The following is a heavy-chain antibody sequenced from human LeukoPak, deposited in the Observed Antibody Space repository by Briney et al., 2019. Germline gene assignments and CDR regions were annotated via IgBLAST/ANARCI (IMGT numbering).Heavy chain of an antibody. CDR1: GFTFSSYW. CDR3: AKEVVGVYNWFDP. V-gene: IGHV3-23*01. J-gene: IGHJ5*02. CDR2: ISGSGGST. D-gene: IGHD1-26*01. Sequence: GGSLRLSCAASGFTFSSYWMSWVRQAPGKGLEWVSTISGSGGSTYYADSVKGRFTISRDNSRNTLYLQMNSLRAEDTAIYYCAKEVVGVYNWFDPWGQGTLVTVSS.